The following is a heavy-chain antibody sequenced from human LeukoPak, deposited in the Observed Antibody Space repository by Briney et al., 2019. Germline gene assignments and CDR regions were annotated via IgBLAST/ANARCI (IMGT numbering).Heavy chain of an antibody. V-gene: IGHV3-30-3*01. D-gene: IGHD2-2*01. CDR2: ISYDGSNK. J-gene: IGHJ4*02. Sequence: GGSLRLSCAASGFTFSSYAMHWVRQAPGKGLEWVAVISYDGSNKYYADSVKGRFTISRDNSKNTLYLQMNSLRAEDTVVYYCARGEARDCSSTSCYPGFDYWGQGTLVTVSS. CDR3: ARGEARDCSSTSCYPGFDY. CDR1: GFTFSSYA.